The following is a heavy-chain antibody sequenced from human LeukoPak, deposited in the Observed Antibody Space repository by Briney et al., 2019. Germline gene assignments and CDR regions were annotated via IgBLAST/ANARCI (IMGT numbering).Heavy chain of an antibody. V-gene: IGHV1-18*04. CDR1: GYTFSRYG. CDR3: ARDDIVVAPHDY. CDR2: VSTYNGNT. Sequence: ASVKVSCKASGYTFSRYGISWVRQAPGQGLEWMGWVSTYNGNTNYAQKLQGRVTMTTDTSTSTAYMELRSLRSDDTAVYYCARDDIVVAPHDYWGQGTLVTVSS. D-gene: IGHD2-15*01. J-gene: IGHJ4*02.